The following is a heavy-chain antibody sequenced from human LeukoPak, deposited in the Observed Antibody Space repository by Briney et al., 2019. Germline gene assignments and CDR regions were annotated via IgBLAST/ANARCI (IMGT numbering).Heavy chain of an antibody. CDR1: GFTFSSYA. J-gene: IGHJ4*02. CDR2: ISYDGSNK. V-gene: IGHV3-30-3*01. CDR3: ARAGVPFNTMIVVVIKPVDY. D-gene: IGHD3-22*01. Sequence: PGRSLRLSCAASGFTFSSYAMPWVRQAPGKGLEWVAVISYDGSNKYYADSVKGRFTISRDNPKNTLYLQMNSLRAEDTAVYYCARAGVPFNTMIVVVIKPVDYWGQGTLVTVSS.